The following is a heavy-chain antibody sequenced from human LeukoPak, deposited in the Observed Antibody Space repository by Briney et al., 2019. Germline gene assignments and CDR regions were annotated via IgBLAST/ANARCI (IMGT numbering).Heavy chain of an antibody. J-gene: IGHJ6*04. Sequence: SQTLSLTCTVSGGSISSGNYYWSWIRQTAGEGLEWIGRIYTSGSTNYNPSLKSRVTISVDTSKNEFSLKLSSVTAADTAVYYCARDQQQLDPYYYYYGMDVWGKGTTVTVSS. V-gene: IGHV4-61*02. CDR2: IYTSGST. CDR1: GGSISSGNYY. CDR3: ARDQQQLDPYYYYYGMDV. D-gene: IGHD6-13*01.